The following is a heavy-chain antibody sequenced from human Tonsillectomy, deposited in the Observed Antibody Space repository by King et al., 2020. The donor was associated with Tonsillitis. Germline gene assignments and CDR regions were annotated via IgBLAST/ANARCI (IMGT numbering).Heavy chain of an antibody. CDR2: IRWNSCSI. D-gene: IGHD2-15*01. Sequence: VQLVESGGGLVQPGRSLRLSCAASGFTFDDYAMHWVRQAPGKGLEGVSGIRWNSCSIDYADSVKGRFTFSRDNAKNSLYLQMNSLRAEDTALYYCANCRHYRLPSPSWYFDLWGRGTLVTVSS. CDR3: ANCRHYRLPSPSWYFDL. J-gene: IGHJ2*01. CDR1: GFTFDDYA. V-gene: IGHV3-9*01.